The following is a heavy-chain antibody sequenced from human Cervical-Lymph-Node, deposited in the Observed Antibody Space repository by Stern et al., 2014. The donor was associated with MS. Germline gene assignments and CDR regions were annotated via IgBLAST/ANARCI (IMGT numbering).Heavy chain of an antibody. CDR3: AREVGSLAMDV. V-gene: IGHV1-69*06. CDR2: ITPIFGSA. J-gene: IGHJ6*01. D-gene: IGHD1-1*01. CDR1: GDTFTDYA. Sequence: VQLVQSGAEVKKPGSSVKVSCKASGDTFTDYAISWVRQAPGQGPEWMGGITPIFGSADYAQKFQGRLTITADKSTSTAYMYLSSLTSEDTAVYYCAREVGSLAMDVWGQGTTVIVSS.